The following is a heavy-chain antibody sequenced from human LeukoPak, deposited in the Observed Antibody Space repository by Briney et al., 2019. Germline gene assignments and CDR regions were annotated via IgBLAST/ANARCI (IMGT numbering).Heavy chain of an antibody. CDR3: ARDLGDYETYYYYYGMDV. CDR1: GLTFTNHG. V-gene: IGHV3-30*02. J-gene: IGHJ6*02. D-gene: IGHD4-17*01. CDR2: VRNDGFDT. Sequence: PGTSLRLSCVTSGLTFTNHGFHWLRQAAGKGLEWVAFVRNDGFDTYHSNSVKGRFSISRDDSKNTLYLQMNSLRAEDTAVYYCARDLGDYETYYYYYGMDVWGQGTTVTVSS.